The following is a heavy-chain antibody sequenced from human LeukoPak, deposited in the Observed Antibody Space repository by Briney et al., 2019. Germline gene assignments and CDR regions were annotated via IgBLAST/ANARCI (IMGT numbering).Heavy chain of an antibody. D-gene: IGHD3-22*01. Sequence: SETLSLTCTVSGCSISSYYWNWIRQPAGKGLEWIGRIYSSGSTNYNPSLKSRVTMSVDTSKNQFSLKLSSVTAADTAVYYCARQAYDTGYDAFDVWGQGTMVTVSS. J-gene: IGHJ3*01. CDR2: IYSSGST. V-gene: IGHV4-4*07. CDR1: GCSISSYY. CDR3: ARQAYDTGYDAFDV.